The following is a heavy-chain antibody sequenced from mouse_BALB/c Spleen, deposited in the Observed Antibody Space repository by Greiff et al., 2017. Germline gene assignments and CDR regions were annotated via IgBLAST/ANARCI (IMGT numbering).Heavy chain of an antibody. V-gene: IGHV1-15*01. CDR2: IDPETGGT. J-gene: IGHJ4*01. D-gene: IGHD2-2*01. CDR1: GYTFTDYE. CDR3: TRWLSYAMDY. Sequence: QVQLKQSGAELVRPGASVTLSCKASGYTFTDYEMHWVKQTPVHGLEWIGAIDPETGGTAYNQKFKGKATLTADKSSSTAYMKLRSLTSEDSAVYYCTRWLSYAMDYWGQGTSVTVSS.